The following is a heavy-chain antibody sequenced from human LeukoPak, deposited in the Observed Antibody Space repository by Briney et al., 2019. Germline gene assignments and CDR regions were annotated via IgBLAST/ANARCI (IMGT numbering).Heavy chain of an antibody. J-gene: IGHJ4*02. D-gene: IGHD3-9*01. CDR3: ARVVYDILTGYPYYFDY. CDR1: GGSISSGGYS. Sequence: SETLSLTCAVSGGSISSGGYSWSWIRQPPGKGLEWIGYIYHSGSTYYNPSLKSRVTISVDRSKNPFSLKLSSVTAADTAVYYCARVVYDILTGYPYYFDYWGQGTLVTVSS. CDR2: IYHSGST. V-gene: IGHV4-30-2*01.